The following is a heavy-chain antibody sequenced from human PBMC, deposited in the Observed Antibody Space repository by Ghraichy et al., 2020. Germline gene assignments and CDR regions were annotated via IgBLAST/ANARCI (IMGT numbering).Heavy chain of an antibody. CDR1: GVSISSSNNY. D-gene: IGHD4-17*01. CDR2: IFYSGST. J-gene: IGHJ5*02. V-gene: IGHV4-39*01. CDR3: ATTTVTTWGNWFDP. Sequence: SQTLSLTCTVSGVSISSSNNYWGWIRQPPGKGLEWIGSIFYSGSTYYNPSLKSRVTISVDTSKHQFSLKLSSVTAADTAVYYCATTTVTTWGNWFDPWGQGTLVTVSS.